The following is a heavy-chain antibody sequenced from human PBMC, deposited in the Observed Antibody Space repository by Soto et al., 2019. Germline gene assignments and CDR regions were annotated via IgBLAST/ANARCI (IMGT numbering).Heavy chain of an antibody. CDR2: IYYSGRS. J-gene: IGHJ5*02. CDR1: GASISSGGYY. V-gene: IGHV4-31*03. CDR3: ARYPSP. Sequence: QVQLQESGPGRVKPSQTLSLTCTVSGASISSGGYYWGWIRQHPGKGLEWIGYIYYSGRSYFNPSLKRRVAISVDTPKNQFSPKLSSVTAAAAAVYYCARYPSPWGQATLVTVSS.